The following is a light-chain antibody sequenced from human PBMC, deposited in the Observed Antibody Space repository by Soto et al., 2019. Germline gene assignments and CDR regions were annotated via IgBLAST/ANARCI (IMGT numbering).Light chain of an antibody. CDR2: GAS. CDR3: QQYATSPWT. V-gene: IGKV3-20*01. J-gene: IGKJ1*01. CDR1: QTVSRSY. Sequence: EIVLTQSPGTLALSPGERATLSCRASQTVSRSYLAWYQQKPGQAPRLLIYGASSRATDVPDGFSGSGSGTDFTLTISRLEPEDFAVYYCQQYATSPWTFGQGTKVDIK.